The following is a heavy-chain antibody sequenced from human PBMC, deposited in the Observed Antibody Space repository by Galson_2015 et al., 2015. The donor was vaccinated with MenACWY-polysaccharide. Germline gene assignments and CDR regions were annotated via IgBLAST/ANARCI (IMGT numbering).Heavy chain of an antibody. D-gene: IGHD2-2*01. Sequence: SLRLSCAASGIRFSGSGMHWVRQAPGKGLEWVAVIQYDGTNKVYADSVEGRFTISRDNSKNTVFLEMNTLGVEDTAVYYCAREGSRIVFHAFDIWGQGTMVTVSS. CDR1: GIRFSGSG. CDR2: IQYDGTNK. J-gene: IGHJ3*02. CDR3: AREGSRIVFHAFDI. V-gene: IGHV3-33*01.